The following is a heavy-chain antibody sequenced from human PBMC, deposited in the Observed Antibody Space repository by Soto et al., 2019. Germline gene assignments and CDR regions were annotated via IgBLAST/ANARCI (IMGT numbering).Heavy chain of an antibody. CDR3: ARGTIYYDSSGYYYSPLHAFVI. Sequence: SETLSLTCTVSGGSISSGDYYWSWIRQPPGKGLEWIGYIYYSGSTYYNPSLKSRVTISVDTSKNQFSLKLSSVTAADTAVYYCARGTIYYDSSGYYYSPLHAFVIGGQGKRVT. CDR2: IYYSGST. D-gene: IGHD3-22*01. CDR1: GGSISSGDYY. V-gene: IGHV4-30-4*01. J-gene: IGHJ3*02.